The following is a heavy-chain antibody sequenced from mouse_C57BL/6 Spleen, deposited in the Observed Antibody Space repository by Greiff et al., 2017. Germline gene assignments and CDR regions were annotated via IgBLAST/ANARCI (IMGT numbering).Heavy chain of an antibody. Sequence: DVQLQESGGGLVKPGGSLKLSCAASGFTFSSYAMSWVRQTPEKRLEWVATISDGGSYTYYPDNVKGRFTISRDNAKNNLYLQMSHLKSEDTAMYYCARDELLRYYWYFDVWGTGTTVTVSS. J-gene: IGHJ1*03. D-gene: IGHD1-1*01. CDR1: GFTFSSYA. V-gene: IGHV5-4*01. CDR3: ARDELLRYYWYFDV. CDR2: ISDGGSYT.